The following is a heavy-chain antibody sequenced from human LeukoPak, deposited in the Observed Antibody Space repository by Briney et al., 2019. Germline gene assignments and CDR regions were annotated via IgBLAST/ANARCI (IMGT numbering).Heavy chain of an antibody. J-gene: IGHJ4*02. CDR1: GDSFSSVTDY. D-gene: IGHD2/OR15-2a*01. CDR3: ARSYSTSSLDY. CDR2: GDYSGGT. Sequence: SETLSLTCTVSGDSFSSVTDYWAWIRQPPGKGLEWIASGDYSGGTYYNPSLESRVAISADMSKNQFSLNLSSVTAADTAVYYCARSYSTSSLDYWGQGILVTVSS. V-gene: IGHV4-39*07.